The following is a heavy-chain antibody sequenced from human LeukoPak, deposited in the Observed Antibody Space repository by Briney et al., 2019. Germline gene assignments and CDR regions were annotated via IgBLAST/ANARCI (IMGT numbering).Heavy chain of an antibody. J-gene: IGHJ4*02. V-gene: IGHV3-7*05. CDR1: VFTFSSHW. D-gene: IGHD2-2*01. Sequence: GGSLRLSCAASVFTFSSHWTYWVRQAPGKGRERGANIKPDGSETFYVESVKGRFTISRDNAKNSLYLQMNSLRAEDTAVYYCTRIIVEVPGVSDYCDSWGQGTLVTVSS. CDR2: IKPDGSET. CDR3: TRIIVEVPGVSDYCDS.